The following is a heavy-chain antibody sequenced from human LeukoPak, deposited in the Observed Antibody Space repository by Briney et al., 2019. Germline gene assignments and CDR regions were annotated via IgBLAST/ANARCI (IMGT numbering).Heavy chain of an antibody. CDR1: GYSFTTHW. V-gene: IGHV5-51*01. Sequence: GESLKISCQASGYSFTTHWIGWVRQMPGKGLEWMGIIFPDDSDTRYMPSFQGQVTISVDKSISTAYLQWSRLRASDSAMYYCARRLPADYCDYVDAFDIWGQGAMVTVS. J-gene: IGHJ3*02. D-gene: IGHD4-17*01. CDR3: ARRLPADYCDYVDAFDI. CDR2: IFPDDSDT.